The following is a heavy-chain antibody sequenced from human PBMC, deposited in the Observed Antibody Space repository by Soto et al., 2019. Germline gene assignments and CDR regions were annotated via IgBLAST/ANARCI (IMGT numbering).Heavy chain of an antibody. Sequence: SVKVSCKGSGGTFSSYAISWVRQAPGQGLEWMGGIIPIFGTANYAQKFQGRVTITADKSTSTAYMELSSLRSEDTAVYYCARAGRDGYNCHYWGQGTLVTVSS. J-gene: IGHJ4*02. CDR1: GGTFSSYA. D-gene: IGHD5-12*01. CDR2: IIPIFGTA. CDR3: ARAGRDGYNCHY. V-gene: IGHV1-69*06.